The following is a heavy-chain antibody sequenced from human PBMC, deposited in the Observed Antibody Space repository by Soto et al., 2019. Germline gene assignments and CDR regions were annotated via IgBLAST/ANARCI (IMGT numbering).Heavy chain of an antibody. J-gene: IGHJ4*02. Sequence: QVQLVQSETEVKKPGASVKVSCKASGYRFTTYAITWVRQAPGQGLEWMGWISPHNNNTEYVQKFQGRVAMTADTSTSTTYMEVRSLRSDDTALYYCARVKFYFDNWGQGTLVTVSS. CDR2: ISPHNNNT. V-gene: IGHV1-18*01. CDR3: ARVKFYFDN. CDR1: GYRFTTYA.